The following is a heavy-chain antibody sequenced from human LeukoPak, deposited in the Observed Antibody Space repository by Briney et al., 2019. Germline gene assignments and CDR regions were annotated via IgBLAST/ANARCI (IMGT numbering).Heavy chain of an antibody. CDR3: ARESAVAGTRDFGY. CDR2: IKTKSDGGTA. CDR1: GFTFTNAW. J-gene: IGHJ4*02. V-gene: IGHV3-15*01. D-gene: IGHD6-19*01. Sequence: GGSLRLSCATSGFTFTNAWMTWVRQGPGKGLEWVGRIKTKSDGGTADYAAPVKGRFTISRDDSKNTLYLQMNSLRAEDTAVYYCARESAVAGTRDFGYWGQGTLVTVSS.